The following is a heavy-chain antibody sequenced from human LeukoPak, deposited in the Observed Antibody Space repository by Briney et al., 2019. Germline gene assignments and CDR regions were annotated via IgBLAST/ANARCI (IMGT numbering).Heavy chain of an antibody. J-gene: IGHJ3*02. D-gene: IGHD6-19*01. V-gene: IGHV1-8*02. Sequence: ASVKVSCKASGGTFSSYAISWVRQAPGQGLEWMGWMNPNSGNTGYAQKFQGRVTMTRNTSISTAYMELSSLRSEDTAVYYCVRGYSSGLSIWGQGTMVTVSS. CDR1: GGTFSSYA. CDR2: MNPNSGNT. CDR3: VRGYSSGLSI.